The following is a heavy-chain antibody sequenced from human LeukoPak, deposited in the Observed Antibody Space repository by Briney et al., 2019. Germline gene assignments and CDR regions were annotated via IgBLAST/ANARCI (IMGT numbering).Heavy chain of an antibody. CDR2: ISGSGGST. J-gene: IGHJ4*02. CDR1: GFTFSSYA. D-gene: IGHD6-6*01. V-gene: IGHV3-23*01. CDR3: AKGGYSSSWVRY. Sequence: PGGSLRLSCAASGFTFSSYAMSWVRQAPGKGLEWVPAISGSGGSTYYADSVKGRFTISRDNSKNTLYLQMNSLRAEDTAVYYCAKGGYSSSWVRYWGQGTLVTVSS.